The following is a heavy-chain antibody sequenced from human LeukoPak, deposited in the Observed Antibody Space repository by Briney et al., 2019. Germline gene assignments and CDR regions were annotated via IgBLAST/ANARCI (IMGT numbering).Heavy chain of an antibody. CDR2: IYYSGST. CDR1: GGSISSYY. Sequence: PSETLSLTCTVSGGSISSYYWSWIRQPPGKGLEWIGYIYYSGSTNYKSFLKSRVTISVDTSKNQFSLKLSSVTAADTAVYHCARDASCSSTSCHWYFDLWGRGTLVTVSS. CDR3: ARDASCSSTSCHWYFDL. D-gene: IGHD2-2*01. J-gene: IGHJ2*01. V-gene: IGHV4-59*01.